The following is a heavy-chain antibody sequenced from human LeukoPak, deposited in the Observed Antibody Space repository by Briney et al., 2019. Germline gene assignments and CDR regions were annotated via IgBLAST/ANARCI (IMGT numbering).Heavy chain of an antibody. CDR3: ARASIRYYDSSAYSH. J-gene: IGHJ4*02. Sequence: SETLSLTCTVSGGSISSYYWSWIRQPPGKGLEWIGYVYYTGSTNYNPSLKGRVTISVDTSKNQFFLKLSSVTAADTAMYYCARASIRYYDSSAYSHWGQGALVTVSS. CDR1: GGSISSYY. CDR2: VYYTGST. D-gene: IGHD3-22*01. V-gene: IGHV4-59*01.